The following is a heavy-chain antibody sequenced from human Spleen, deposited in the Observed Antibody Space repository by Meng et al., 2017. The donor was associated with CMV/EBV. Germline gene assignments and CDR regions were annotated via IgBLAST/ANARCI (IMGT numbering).Heavy chain of an antibody. J-gene: IGHJ1*01. CDR1: GASITSHY. Sequence: SETLSLTCTVSGASITSHYWTWIRQPPGRALEWIGYTYYNGETKYNPSLKSRVNISVDTSKRQFSLKLTPVTVSDTAVYFCARGYYPHATVWYASWCQFILFTVSS. D-gene: IGHD1-26*01. CDR2: TYYNGET. CDR3: ARGYYPHATVWYAS. V-gene: IGHV4-59*11.